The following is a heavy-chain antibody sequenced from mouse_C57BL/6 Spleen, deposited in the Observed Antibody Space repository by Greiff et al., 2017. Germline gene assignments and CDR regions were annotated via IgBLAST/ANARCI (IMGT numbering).Heavy chain of an antibody. CDR2: IYPGDGDT. D-gene: IGHD1-1*01. CDR3: ARSDYYGRGFAY. Sequence: QVQLQQSGAELVKPGASVKISCKASGYAFSSYWMNWVKQRPGKGLEWIGQIYPGDGDTNYNGKFKGKATLTADKSSSTTYMQLSSLTSEDSAVYFCARSDYYGRGFAYWGQGTLVTVSA. V-gene: IGHV1-80*01. J-gene: IGHJ3*01. CDR1: GYAFSSYW.